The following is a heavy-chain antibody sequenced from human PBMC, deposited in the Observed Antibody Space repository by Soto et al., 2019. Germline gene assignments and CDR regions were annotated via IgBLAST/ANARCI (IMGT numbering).Heavy chain of an antibody. CDR3: ARYLYYDSSGYYLDAFDI. CDR1: GGSISSYY. J-gene: IGHJ3*02. Sequence: SETLSLTCTVSGGSISSYYWSWIRQPPGKGLEWIGYIYYSGSTNYNPSLKSRVTISVDTSKNKFSLKLSFVTAADTAVYYCARYLYYDSSGYYLDAFDIWGQGTMVTVSS. D-gene: IGHD3-22*01. CDR2: IYYSGST. V-gene: IGHV4-59*08.